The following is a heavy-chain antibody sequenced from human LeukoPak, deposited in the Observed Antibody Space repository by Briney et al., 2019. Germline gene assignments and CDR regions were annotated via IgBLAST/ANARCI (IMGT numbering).Heavy chain of an antibody. CDR3: AKDFRIGYSAHFDY. J-gene: IGHJ4*02. CDR2: IYENGGTT. V-gene: IGHV3-23*01. D-gene: IGHD2-21*01. CDR1: GFTFRSHA. Sequence: GGSLRLSCVGSGFTFRSHAMSWVRQAPEKGLEFVSGIYENGGTTYYADSVKGRFSISRDNSKNTLYLQMDSLRGEDTAVYYCAKDFRIGYSAHFDYWGQGAQVTVSS.